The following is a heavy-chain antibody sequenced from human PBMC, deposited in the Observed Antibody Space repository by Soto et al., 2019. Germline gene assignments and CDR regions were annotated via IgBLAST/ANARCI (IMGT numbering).Heavy chain of an antibody. D-gene: IGHD6-19*01. J-gene: IGHJ4*02. Sequence: ASVKVCCKASGYTFTSYGISWVRQAPGQGLEWMGWISAYNGNTNYAQKLQGRVTMTTDTSTSTAYMELRSLRSDDTAVYHCARDHHQTKIAVAGEFDYWGQGTLVTVSS. CDR1: GYTFTSYG. CDR2: ISAYNGNT. CDR3: ARDHHQTKIAVAGEFDY. V-gene: IGHV1-18*01.